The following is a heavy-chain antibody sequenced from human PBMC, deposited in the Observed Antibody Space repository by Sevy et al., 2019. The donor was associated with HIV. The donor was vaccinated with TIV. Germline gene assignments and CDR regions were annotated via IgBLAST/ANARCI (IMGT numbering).Heavy chain of an antibody. CDR2: IYAGGTA. D-gene: IGHD2-15*01. CDR1: GFDIRSNY. Sequence: GGSLRLSCVVSGFDIRSNYMSWVRQAPGKGLEWVSHIYAGGTAYYANSVTGSFTFSRDDSKNTVSLQMRSLRVEDSAVYYYASGYCSRGSCFFDYWGQGIQVTVSS. CDR3: ASGYCSRGSCFFDY. V-gene: IGHV3-53*01. J-gene: IGHJ4*02.